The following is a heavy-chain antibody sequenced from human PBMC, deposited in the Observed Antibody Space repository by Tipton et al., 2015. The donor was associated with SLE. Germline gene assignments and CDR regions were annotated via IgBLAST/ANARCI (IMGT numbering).Heavy chain of an antibody. D-gene: IGHD1-1*01. CDR2: IYNSGST. CDR1: GASIRSYY. CDR3: ARDSLSGDNWFDP. Sequence: TLSLTCTVSGASIRSYYWSWIRQPPGKGLEWIGNIYNSGSTNYNPSLKSRVTMSLDTSKNQFSRKLSSVTAADTAVYYCARDSLSGDNWFDPWGQGTLVTVSS. J-gene: IGHJ5*02. V-gene: IGHV4-59*01.